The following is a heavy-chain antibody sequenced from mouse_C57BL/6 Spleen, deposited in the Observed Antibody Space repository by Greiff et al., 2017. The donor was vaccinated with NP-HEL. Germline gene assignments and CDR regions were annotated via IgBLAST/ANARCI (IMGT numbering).Heavy chain of an antibody. CDR3: ASAYYSNYVAY. CDR1: GYTFTSYW. CDR2: IDPSDSYT. J-gene: IGHJ3*01. Sequence: QVQLQQSGAELVMPGASVKLSCKASGYTFTSYWMHWVKQRPGQGLEWIGEIDPSDSYTNYNQKFKGKSTLTVDKSSSTAYMQLSSLTSEDSAVYYCASAYYSNYVAYWGQGTLVTVSA. V-gene: IGHV1-69*01. D-gene: IGHD2-5*01.